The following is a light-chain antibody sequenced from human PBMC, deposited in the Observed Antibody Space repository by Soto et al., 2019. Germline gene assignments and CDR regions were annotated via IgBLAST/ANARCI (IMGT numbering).Light chain of an antibody. Sequence: EVMMTQFPATVSVTSGERVSLSCGASQRLRTNLAWYQQRPGQAPRLLIHYPSTRASGVPARFSGSGSGTNFTLAIDSLQSEDFAIYYCQQYAYWPETFGHGTKVDIK. V-gene: IGKV3-15*01. CDR2: YPS. CDR1: QRLRTN. CDR3: QQYAYWPET. J-gene: IGKJ1*01.